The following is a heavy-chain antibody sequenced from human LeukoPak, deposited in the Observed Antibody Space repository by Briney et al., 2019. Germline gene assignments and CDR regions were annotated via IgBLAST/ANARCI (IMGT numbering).Heavy chain of an antibody. CDR3: AKDGGYSFYYYMDV. CDR2: ISGSGGST. V-gene: IGHV3-23*01. Sequence: GGSLRLSCAASGFTFSSYAMSWVRQAPGKGLEWVSAISGSGGSTYYADSVKGRFTISRDNSKNTLYLQMNSLRAEETAVYYCAKDGGYSFYYYMDVWGKGTTVTVSS. D-gene: IGHD5-18*01. J-gene: IGHJ6*03. CDR1: GFTFSSYA.